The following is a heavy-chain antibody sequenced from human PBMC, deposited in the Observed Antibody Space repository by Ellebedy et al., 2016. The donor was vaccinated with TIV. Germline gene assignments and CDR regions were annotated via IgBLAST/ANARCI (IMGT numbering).Heavy chain of an antibody. D-gene: IGHD1-7*01. V-gene: IGHV3-74*01. CDR2: ITHDGSVT. CDR1: GVTLSVYW. CDR3: VRDLNWSYFD. Sequence: PGGSLRLSCAASGVTLSVYWMHWVRQAPGPVLVWVSRITHDGSVTTYADSVKGRFTISRDNAKNMLFLQMNSLRAEDTAVYYCVRDLNWSYFDWGQGNLVNVAS. J-gene: IGHJ4*02.